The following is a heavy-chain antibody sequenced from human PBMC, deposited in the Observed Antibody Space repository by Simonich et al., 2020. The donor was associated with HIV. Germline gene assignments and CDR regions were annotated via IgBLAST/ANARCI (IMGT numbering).Heavy chain of an antibody. CDR1: GFTFSNDW. V-gene: IGHV3-74*01. CDR2: INSDGSST. D-gene: IGHD3-10*01. J-gene: IGHJ4*02. Sequence: EVQLVESGGCLVQPGGSLRLSCAASGFTFSNDWMYWVRQAPGKGLVGVSRINSDGSSTNYAETKKDRFTITRDNAKNTLYLQMSSGRDEDTAMYYCAGGVWFVYWGQGTLVTVSS. CDR3: AGGVWFVY.